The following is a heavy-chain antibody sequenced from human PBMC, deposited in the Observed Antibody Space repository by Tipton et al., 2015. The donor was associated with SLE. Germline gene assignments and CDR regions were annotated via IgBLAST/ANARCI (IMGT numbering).Heavy chain of an antibody. J-gene: IGHJ5*02. Sequence: TLSLTCAVYGGSFSSYYWSWIRQPPGKGLEWIGEINHSGSTNYNPSLKSRVTIAVDTSKNQFSLKLSSVTAADTAVYYCALRVRENWFDPWGQGTLVTVSS. CDR3: ALRVRENWFDP. CDR1: GGSFSSYY. CDR2: INHSGST. D-gene: IGHD5/OR15-5a*01. V-gene: IGHV4-34*01.